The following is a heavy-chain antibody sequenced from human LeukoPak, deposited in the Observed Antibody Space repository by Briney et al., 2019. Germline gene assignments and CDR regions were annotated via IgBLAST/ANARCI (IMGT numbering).Heavy chain of an antibody. V-gene: IGHV3-53*01. J-gene: IGHJ3*02. Sequence: GGSLRLSCAVSGFSVTNNYMSWVRQAPGKGLEWVSVFYVGGATYYADSVKGRFTISRDNAENTVHLHMNSLRAEDTAVYFCARGGSGCFDIWGQGTMVTVSS. D-gene: IGHD1-26*01. CDR2: FYVGGAT. CDR1: GFSVTNNY. CDR3: ARGGSGCFDI.